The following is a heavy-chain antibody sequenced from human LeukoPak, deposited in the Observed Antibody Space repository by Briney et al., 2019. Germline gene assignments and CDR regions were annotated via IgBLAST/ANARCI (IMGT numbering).Heavy chain of an antibody. CDR3: AELGITMIGGV. V-gene: IGHV3-48*03. Sequence: GGSLRLSCAASEFTFSSYEMNWVRQAPGKGLEWVSYISSSATLIYYADSVKGRFTISRDNAKNSLYLQMNSLRAEDTAVYYCAELGITMIGGVWGKGTTVTISS. D-gene: IGHD3-10*02. J-gene: IGHJ6*04. CDR2: ISSSATLI. CDR1: EFTFSSYE.